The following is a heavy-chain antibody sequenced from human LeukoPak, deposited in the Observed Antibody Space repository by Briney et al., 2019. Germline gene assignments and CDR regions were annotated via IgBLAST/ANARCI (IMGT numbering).Heavy chain of an antibody. CDR3: ARAGRGYCSGGSCPSPEYFQH. J-gene: IGHJ1*01. D-gene: IGHD2-15*01. CDR2: SIPIPGIA. V-gene: IGHV1-69*04. CDR1: GGTFTSYA. Sequence: SVTVSFKASGGTFTSYAISWVRQAPRPGLAWMGRSIPIPGIANYAQKFLGRVATTADKPTSTAYMELRSLRSEDTAVYYCARAGRGYCSGGSCPSPEYFQHWGQGTLVTVSS.